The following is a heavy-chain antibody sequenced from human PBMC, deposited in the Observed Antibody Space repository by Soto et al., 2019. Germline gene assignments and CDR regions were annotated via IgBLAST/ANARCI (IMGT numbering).Heavy chain of an antibody. CDR1: GFTFSSYA. CDR3: ARDREANSGFDYPDY. J-gene: IGHJ4*02. Sequence: LRLSCTASGFTFSSYAMDWVRQAPGKGLEWLSAISGGSGKYYAESVRGRFTISRDNSKDTLYLQMDSLRADDTAVYYCARDREANSGFDYPDYWGQGTLVTVSS. V-gene: IGHV3-23*01. CDR2: ISGGSGK. D-gene: IGHD5-12*01.